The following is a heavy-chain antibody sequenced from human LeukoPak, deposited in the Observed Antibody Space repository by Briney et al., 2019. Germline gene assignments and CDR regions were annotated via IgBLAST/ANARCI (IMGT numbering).Heavy chain of an antibody. Sequence: SVKVSCKASGGTFGSYAISWVRQAPGQGLEWMGGIIPIFGTANYAQKFQGRVTITADESTSTAYMELSSLRSEDTAVYYCARRDYDFWSGYYTGMGYYMDVWGKGTTVTVSS. CDR3: ARRDYDFWSGYYTGMGYYMDV. D-gene: IGHD3-3*01. V-gene: IGHV1-69*13. CDR2: IIPIFGTA. J-gene: IGHJ6*03. CDR1: GGTFGSYA.